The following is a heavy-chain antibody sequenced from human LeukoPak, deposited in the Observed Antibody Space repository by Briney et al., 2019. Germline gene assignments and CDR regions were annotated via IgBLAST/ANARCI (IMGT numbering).Heavy chain of an antibody. D-gene: IGHD1-26*01. V-gene: IGHV3-48*03. CDR1: GFTFSSYE. J-gene: IGHJ4*02. CDR2: ISTSSSTI. CDR3: ARSGIYYDY. Sequence: RGSLRLSCAASGFTFSSYEMNWVRQAPGKGLEWVSYISTSSSTIYYADSVKGRFTISRDNAKNALYLQMNSLRAEDTAVYYCARSGIYYDYWGQGTLVTVSS.